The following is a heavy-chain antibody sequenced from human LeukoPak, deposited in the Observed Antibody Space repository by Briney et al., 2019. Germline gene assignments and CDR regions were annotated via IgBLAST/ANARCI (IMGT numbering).Heavy chain of an antibody. V-gene: IGHV1-8*01. CDR2: MNPNSGNT. D-gene: IGHD3-10*01. CDR3: ARASIPTYYYGSGSYSSDY. CDR1: GYTFTSYD. Sequence: ASVKVSCKASGYTFTSYDINWVRQATGQGLEWMGWMNPNSGNTGYAQKFQGRVTMIRNTSISTAYMELSSLRSEDTAVYYCARASIPTYYYGSGSYSSDYWGQGTLVTVSS. J-gene: IGHJ4*02.